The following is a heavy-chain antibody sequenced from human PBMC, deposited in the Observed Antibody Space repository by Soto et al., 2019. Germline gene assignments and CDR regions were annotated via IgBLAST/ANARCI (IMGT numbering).Heavy chain of an antibody. J-gene: IGHJ4*02. CDR2: ISGSGGST. Sequence: EVQLLESGGGLVQPGGSLRLSCAASGFTFSSYAMRWVRQAPVKGLEWVSAISGSGGSTYYADSVKGRFTISRDNSKNTLHLQMNSLRAEDTAVYYCARRGSGSYYDYWSQGTLVTVSS. CDR1: GFTFSSYA. CDR3: ARRGSGSYYDY. V-gene: IGHV3-23*01. D-gene: IGHD1-26*01.